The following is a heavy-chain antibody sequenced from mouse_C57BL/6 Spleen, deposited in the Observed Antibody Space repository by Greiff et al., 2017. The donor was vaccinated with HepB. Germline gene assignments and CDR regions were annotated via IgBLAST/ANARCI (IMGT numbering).Heavy chain of an antibody. V-gene: IGHV14-4*01. CDR1: GFNIKDDY. Sequence: EVKLVESGAELVRPGASVKLSCTASGFNIKDDYMHWVKQRPEQGLEWIGWIDPENGDTEYASKFQGKATITADTSSNTAYLQLSSLTSEDTAVYYCTHGYDVPEVGGFDYWGQGTTLTVSS. D-gene: IGHD2-2*01. CDR2: IDPENGDT. J-gene: IGHJ2*01. CDR3: THGYDVPEVGGFDY.